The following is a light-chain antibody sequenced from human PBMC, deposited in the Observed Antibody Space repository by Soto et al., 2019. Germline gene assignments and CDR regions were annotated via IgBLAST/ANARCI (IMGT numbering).Light chain of an antibody. CDR1: QSISSSY. CDR3: QQYGSSRFT. V-gene: IGKV3-20*01. J-gene: IGKJ3*01. CDR2: GAS. Sequence: EIVLTQSPGTLSLSPGERATLSCRASQSISSSYLAWYQQKPGQAPRLLVYGASSRATGTPDRFSGSGSGTDFPLTINRLEPEDFAVYYCQQYGSSRFTFGPGTKVDIK.